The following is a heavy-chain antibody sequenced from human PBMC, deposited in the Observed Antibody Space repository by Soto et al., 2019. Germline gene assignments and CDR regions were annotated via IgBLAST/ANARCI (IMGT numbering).Heavy chain of an antibody. CDR1: GGTFSSYA. J-gene: IGHJ4*02. CDR2: IIPIFGTA. CDR3: ARTPVEPQGPHYDSSGYPNYFDY. D-gene: IGHD3-22*01. V-gene: IGHV1-69*13. Sequence: ASVKVSCKASGGTFSSYAISWVRQAPGQGLEWMGGIIPIFGTANYAQKFQGRVTITADESTSTAYMELSSLRSEDTAVYYCARTPVEPQGPHYDSSGYPNYFDYWGQGTLVTVS.